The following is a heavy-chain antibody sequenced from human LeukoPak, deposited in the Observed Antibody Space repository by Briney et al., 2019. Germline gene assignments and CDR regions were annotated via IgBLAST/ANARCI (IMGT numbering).Heavy chain of an antibody. CDR1: GYSFTNDW. Sequence: GESLKISCKGSGYSFTNDWIGWVRQLPGKGLEWMGIVYHGDPRTTYSPSFEGRVTISADKSVNIYYLQWSSLKASATAVYYWARLRYFDITHFFDYWGEGSLVTVSS. D-gene: IGHD3-9*01. CDR3: ARLRYFDITHFFDY. J-gene: IGHJ4*02. V-gene: IGHV5-51*01. CDR2: VYHGDPRT.